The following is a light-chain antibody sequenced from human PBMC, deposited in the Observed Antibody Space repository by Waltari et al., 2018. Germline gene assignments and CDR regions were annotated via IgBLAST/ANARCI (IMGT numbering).Light chain of an antibody. CDR1: QSLLHSSGNTF. Sequence: DIVMTQSPLSLSVTPGEPASIYCRSSQSLLHSSGNTFLDWYLQKPGQSPQLLIYLISYRASGVPDRFSGSGSGTDFTLKISRVEAEDVGVYFCMQARQTPWTFGQGTKVEIK. V-gene: IGKV2-28*01. CDR3: MQARQTPWT. CDR2: LIS. J-gene: IGKJ1*01.